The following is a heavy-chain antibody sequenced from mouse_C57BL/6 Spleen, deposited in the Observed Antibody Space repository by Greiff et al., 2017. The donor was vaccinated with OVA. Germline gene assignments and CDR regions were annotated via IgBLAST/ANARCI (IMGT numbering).Heavy chain of an antibody. Sequence: QVQLQQSGAELVKPGASVKLSCKASGFTFTSYWMQWVKQRPGQGLEWIGEIDPSDSNTNYNQKFKGKATLTVDTSSSTSYMQLSSLTSEDSAVYYCVYCRNAMDYWGQGTSVTVSS. J-gene: IGHJ4*01. V-gene: IGHV1-50*01. CDR3: VYCRNAMDY. CDR1: GFTFTSYW. D-gene: IGHD2-14*01. CDR2: IDPSDSNT.